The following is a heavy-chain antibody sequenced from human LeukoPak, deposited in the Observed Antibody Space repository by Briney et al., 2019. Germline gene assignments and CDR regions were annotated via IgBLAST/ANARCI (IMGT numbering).Heavy chain of an antibody. CDR2: INPNSGGT. J-gene: IGHJ4*02. V-gene: IGHV1-2*02. Sequence: GASVKVSCKASGYTFTGYYMHWVRQAPGQGLECMGWINPNSGGTNYAQKFQGRVTMTRDTSISTAYMELSRLRSDDTAVYYCARPGLQWELRRFDYWGQGTLVTVSS. CDR3: ARPGLQWELRRFDY. D-gene: IGHD1-26*01. CDR1: GYTFTGYY.